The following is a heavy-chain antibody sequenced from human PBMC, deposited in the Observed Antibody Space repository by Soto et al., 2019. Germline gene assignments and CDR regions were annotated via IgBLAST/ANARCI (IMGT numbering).Heavy chain of an antibody. CDR2: IIPILGIA. CDR3: ASTPEGRGWPDY. D-gene: IGHD6-19*01. CDR1: GGTFSSYT. V-gene: IGHV1-69*02. Sequence: ASVKVSCKASGGTFSSYTISWVRQAPGQGLEWMGRIIPILGIANYAQKFQGRVTITADKSTSTAYMELSSLRSEDMAVYYCASTPEGRGWPDYWGQGTLVTVSS. J-gene: IGHJ4*02.